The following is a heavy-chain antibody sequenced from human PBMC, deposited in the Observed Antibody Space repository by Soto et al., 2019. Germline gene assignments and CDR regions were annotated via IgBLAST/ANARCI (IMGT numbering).Heavy chain of an antibody. CDR2: TFVTGAT. CDR1: GEALGSGQSY. V-gene: IGHV4-61*01. CDR3: ARGRSDSAGSSFGRRMDV. D-gene: IGHD3-10*01. J-gene: IGHJ6*02. Sequence: QVQLQESGPGLVKSSETLSLICFVSGEALGSGQSYWNWIRQAPGKGLEWIGQTFVTGATKYSASLKSRVTMSGDKSKSQISLPLTSVTAADSATYFCARGRSDSAGSSFGRRMDVWGQGTTVTVSS.